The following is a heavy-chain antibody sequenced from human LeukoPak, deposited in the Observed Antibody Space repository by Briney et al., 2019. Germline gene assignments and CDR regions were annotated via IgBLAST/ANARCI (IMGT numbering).Heavy chain of an antibody. V-gene: IGHV4-39*01. Sequence: PSETLSLTCTVSGGSISSNTYYWVWIRQPPGKGLEFIGSIYCAGSTYLNPPLKSRVTILVDAFKNQFSLKLTSVTAADTAVYYCARAWGSSGVYYFDYWGQGSLVTVSS. CDR1: GGSISSNTYY. J-gene: IGHJ4*02. D-gene: IGHD6-19*01. CDR2: IYCAGST. CDR3: ARAWGSSGVYYFDY.